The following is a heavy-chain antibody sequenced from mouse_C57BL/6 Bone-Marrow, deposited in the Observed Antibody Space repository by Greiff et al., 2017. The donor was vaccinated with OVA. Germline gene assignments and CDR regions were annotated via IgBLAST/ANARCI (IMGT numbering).Heavy chain of an antibody. V-gene: IGHV1-55*01. CDR3: ARSYYGSSPSY. CDR1: GYTFTSYW. D-gene: IGHD1-1*01. J-gene: IGHJ2*01. Sequence: QVQLQQPGAELVKPGASVKMSCKASGYTFTSYWITWVKQRPGQGLEWIGDIYPGSGSTNYNEKFKSKATLTVDTSSSTAYMQLSSLTSEDSAAYYCARSYYGSSPSYWGQGTTLTVSS. CDR2: IYPGSGST.